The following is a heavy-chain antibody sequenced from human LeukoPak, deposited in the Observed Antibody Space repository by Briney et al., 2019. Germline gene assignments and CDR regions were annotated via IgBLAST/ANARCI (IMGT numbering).Heavy chain of an antibody. CDR2: VTSYNGDT. V-gene: IGHV1-18*01. CDR1: GYTFNNYG. CDR3: ARDQYDYVWGSYRYFDY. D-gene: IGHD3-16*02. J-gene: IGHJ4*02. Sequence: ASVKVSCKASGYTFNNYGISWVRQAPGQGLEWMGWVTSYNGDTNYAQKLQGRVTMTTDTSTSTAYMELRSLRSDDTAVYYCARDQYDYVWGSYRYFDYWGQGTLVTVSS.